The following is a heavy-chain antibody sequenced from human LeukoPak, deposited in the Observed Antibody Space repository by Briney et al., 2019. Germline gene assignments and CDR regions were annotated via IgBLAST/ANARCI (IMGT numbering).Heavy chain of an antibody. CDR1: GFTFSSYE. V-gene: IGHV3-48*03. J-gene: IGHJ4*02. Sequence: GSLRLSCAASGFTFSSYEMNWVRQAPGKGLEWVSYISSSGSTIYYADSVKGRFTISRDNAKNSLYLQMNSLRAEDTAVYYCARHPERWIQLWLGFDYWGQGTLVTVSS. D-gene: IGHD5-18*01. CDR3: ARHPERWIQLWLGFDY. CDR2: ISSSGSTI.